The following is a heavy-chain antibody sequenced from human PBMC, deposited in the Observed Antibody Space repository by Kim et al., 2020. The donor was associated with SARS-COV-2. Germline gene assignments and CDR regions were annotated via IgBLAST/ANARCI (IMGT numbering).Heavy chain of an antibody. J-gene: IGHJ6*02. Sequence: ASVKVSCKASGYTFSSYDINWVRQAAGQGLEWMGWMNPNSGNTGYAQKFQGRVTMTRNTSISTAYMELSSLTSEDTAVYYCARDYGSGPPLRKIDVWGQGTTVTVSS. V-gene: IGHV1-8*01. CDR1: GYTFSSYD. D-gene: IGHD3-10*01. CDR2: MNPNSGNT. CDR3: ARDYGSGPPLRKIDV.